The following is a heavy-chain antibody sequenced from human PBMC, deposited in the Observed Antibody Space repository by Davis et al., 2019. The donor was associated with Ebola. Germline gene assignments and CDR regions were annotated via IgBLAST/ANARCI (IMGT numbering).Heavy chain of an antibody. CDR3: ARHVSVAYFDY. CDR1: GFTFSDHY. CDR2: ISPSSIDT. J-gene: IGHJ4*02. D-gene: IGHD3-10*01. Sequence: GESLKISCAASGFTFSDHYFSWVRQAPGKGLEWASYISPSSIDTSYVDSVRGRFAVSRDNAKNSLYLQMNSLRAEDTAVYYCARHVSVAYFDYWGQGSLVIVSS. V-gene: IGHV3-11*06.